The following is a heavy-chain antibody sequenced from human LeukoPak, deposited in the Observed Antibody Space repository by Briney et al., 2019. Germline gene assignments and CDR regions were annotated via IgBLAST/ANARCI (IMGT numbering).Heavy chain of an antibody. CDR3: ASERYCSSTSCYLPHAFDI. CDR1: GGSFSGYY. CDR2: INHSGST. D-gene: IGHD2-2*01. J-gene: IGHJ3*02. V-gene: IGHV4-34*09. Sequence: PSETLSLTCAVYGGSFSGYYWSWIRQPPGKGLEWIGEINHSGSTYYNPSLKSRVTISVDTSKNQFSLKLSSVTAADTAVYYCASERYCSSTSCYLPHAFDIWGQGTMVTVSS.